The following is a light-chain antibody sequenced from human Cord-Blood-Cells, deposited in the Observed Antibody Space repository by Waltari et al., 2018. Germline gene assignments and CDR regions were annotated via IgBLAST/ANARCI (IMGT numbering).Light chain of an antibody. V-gene: IGLV2-14*03. CDR3: SSYTSSSTVV. CDR1: RSDVGGYNY. Sequence: QSALTQPASVSGSPGQSITTPCTGTRSDVGGYNYVSWYQHHPGKAPKLMIYDVSKRPSGVSNRFSGSKSGNTASLTISGLQAEDEADYYCSSYTSSSTVVFGGGTKLTVL. J-gene: IGLJ2*01. CDR2: DVS.